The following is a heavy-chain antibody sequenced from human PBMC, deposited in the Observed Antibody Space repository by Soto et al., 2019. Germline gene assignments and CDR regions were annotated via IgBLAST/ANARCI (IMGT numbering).Heavy chain of an antibody. V-gene: IGHV1-2*02. D-gene: IGHD2-8*01. J-gene: IGHJ3*01. Sequence: QVHLVQSGAEVKKPGASVKVSCMASGYNFIAQNIHWVRQAPGLGLEWMGKMNPNSGCSEYAQEFQGRGSVTRDTSCSTVYMELTILKSDDTAVYCWARERHLYSPSDDFNLWGQGKMVIVSS. CDR3: ARERHLYSPSDDFNL. CDR2: MNPNSGCS. CDR1: GYNFIAQN.